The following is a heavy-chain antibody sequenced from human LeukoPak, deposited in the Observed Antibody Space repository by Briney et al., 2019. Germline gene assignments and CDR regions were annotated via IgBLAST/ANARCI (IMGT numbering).Heavy chain of an antibody. V-gene: IGHV4-61*02. CDR1: GGSISSGSYY. D-gene: IGHD3-3*01. CDR2: ICTSGST. CDR3: ARIGMRSARFDY. Sequence: PSQTLSLTCTVSGGSISSGSYYWSWIRQPAGKGLEWIGRICTSGSTNYNPSLKSRVTISVDTSKNQFSLKLSSVTAADTAVYYCARIGMRSARFDYWGQGTLVTVSS. J-gene: IGHJ4*02.